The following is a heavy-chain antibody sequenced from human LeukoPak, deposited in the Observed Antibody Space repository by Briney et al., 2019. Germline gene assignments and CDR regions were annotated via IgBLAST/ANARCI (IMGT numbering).Heavy chain of an antibody. CDR1: GGSISSYY. CDR2: IYYSGST. CDR3: ATSRDAYDSSGYYFDY. J-gene: IGHJ4*02. V-gene: IGHV4-59*08. Sequence: PSETLSLTCTVSGGSISSYYWSWIRQPPGKGLEWIGYIYYSGSTNYNPSLKSRVTISVDTSKNQFSLKLSSVTAADTAVYYCATSRDAYDSSGYYFDYWSQGTLVTVSS. D-gene: IGHD3-22*01.